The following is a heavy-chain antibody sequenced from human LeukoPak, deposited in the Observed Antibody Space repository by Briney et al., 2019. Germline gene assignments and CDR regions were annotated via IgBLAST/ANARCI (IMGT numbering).Heavy chain of an antibody. J-gene: IGHJ4*02. CDR2: IGGVDTSI. CDR1: GFTFSSYS. CDR3: VRTQLGVQYYFDY. V-gene: IGHV3-48*04. Sequence: GGSLRLSCVASGFTFSSYSMSWARQAPGKGLEWVSYIGGVDTSIYQADSVKGRFAISRDNAKNSLYLQMNSLSVEDTALYYCVRTQLGVQYYFDYWGQGALVTVSS. D-gene: IGHD1-1*01.